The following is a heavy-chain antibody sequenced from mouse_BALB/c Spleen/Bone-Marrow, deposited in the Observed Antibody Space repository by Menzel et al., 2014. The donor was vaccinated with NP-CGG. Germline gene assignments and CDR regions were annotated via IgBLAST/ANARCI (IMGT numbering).Heavy chain of an antibody. D-gene: IGHD1-1*01. CDR2: INPGSGGI. V-gene: IGHV1-54*01. Sequence: VQLQQSGAELVRPGTSVKVSCKASGYAFTNYWIEWIKQRPGQGLEWIGVINPGSGGINYNEKFKGKATLTADKSSSTAYMQLRSLASDDSAVYFCARELVRGMDYWGQGTSVTVSS. CDR1: GYAFTNYW. CDR3: ARELVRGMDY. J-gene: IGHJ4*01.